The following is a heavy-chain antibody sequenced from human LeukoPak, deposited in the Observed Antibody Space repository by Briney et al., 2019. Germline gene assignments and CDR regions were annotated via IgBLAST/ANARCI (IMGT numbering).Heavy chain of an antibody. CDR2: ISYSGST. J-gene: IGHJ4*02. Sequence: SETLSLTCTVSGGSISSYYWSWIRQPPGKGLEWIGYISYSGSTNYNPSLKSRVTISVDTSKHEFSLKLSAVTAADTAVYYCARGPHKFDYWGQGSLVTVSS. CDR1: GGSISSYY. V-gene: IGHV4-59*01. CDR3: ARGPHKFDY.